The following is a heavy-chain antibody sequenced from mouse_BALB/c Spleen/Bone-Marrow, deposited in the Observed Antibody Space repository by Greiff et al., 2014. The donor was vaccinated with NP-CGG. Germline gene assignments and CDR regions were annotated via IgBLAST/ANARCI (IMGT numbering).Heavy chain of an antibody. Sequence: EVQLQESGPELVNPGASVKMSCKASGYTFTRYVMYWVKQKPGQGLEWIGYINPYNDGTKYNEKFKGKATLTSDKSSSTAYMELSSLTSEDSAVYYCARSLLRADYWGQGTSVTVSS. CDR1: GYTFTRYV. J-gene: IGHJ4*01. D-gene: IGHD1-1*01. CDR3: ARSLLRADY. V-gene: IGHV1-14*01. CDR2: INPYNDGT.